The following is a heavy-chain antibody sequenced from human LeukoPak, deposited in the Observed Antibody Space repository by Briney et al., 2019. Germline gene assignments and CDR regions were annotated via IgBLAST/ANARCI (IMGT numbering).Heavy chain of an antibody. D-gene: IGHD1/OR15-1a*01. Sequence: PGGSLRLSCAASGFTFSTYAMSWVRQAPGKGPEWVSGIRDSGDRTFYADSVKGRFTNSRDNSKNTLYLQMDSLRGEDTAMYYCVKEVTTIGIPVFDYWGQGTLVTVSS. V-gene: IGHV3-23*01. J-gene: IGHJ4*02. CDR2: IRDSGDRT. CDR3: VKEVTTIGIPVFDY. CDR1: GFTFSTYA.